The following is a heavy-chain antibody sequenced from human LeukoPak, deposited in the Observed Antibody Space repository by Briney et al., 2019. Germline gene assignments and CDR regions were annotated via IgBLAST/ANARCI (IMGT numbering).Heavy chain of an antibody. Sequence: GGSLRLSCAAFGVTVNGYWMNWVRQAPGKGLVWVSRINTDAINTGYADSVKGRFTISRNNAKNTLYLQMNSLRAEDTAVYYCARGGYYYDSSGYLWYFDYGGEASLATVSS. D-gene: IGHD3-22*01. J-gene: IGHJ4*02. CDR3: ARGGYYYDSSGYLWYFDY. V-gene: IGHV3-74*01. CDR2: INTDAINT. CDR1: GVTVNGYW.